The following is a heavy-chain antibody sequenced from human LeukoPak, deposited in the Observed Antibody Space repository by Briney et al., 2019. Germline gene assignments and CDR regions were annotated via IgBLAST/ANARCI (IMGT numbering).Heavy chain of an antibody. V-gene: IGHV3-48*01. CDR2: ISSSSSTI. Sequence: GGSLRLSCAASGFIFSSYGMNWVRQAPGKGLGWVSYISSSSSTIYYADSVKGRFTISRDNAKNSLYLQMNSLRAEDTAVYYCARVFIGDYGDYQFDYWGQGTLVTVSS. CDR1: GFIFSSYG. J-gene: IGHJ4*02. CDR3: ARVFIGDYGDYQFDY. D-gene: IGHD4-17*01.